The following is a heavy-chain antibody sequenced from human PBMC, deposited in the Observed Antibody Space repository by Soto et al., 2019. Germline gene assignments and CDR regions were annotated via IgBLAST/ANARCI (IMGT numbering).Heavy chain of an antibody. Sequence: EVQLLESGGGFVQPGGSLRLSCAASGITFRNYAMSWVRQAPGKGLAWVSGVSGSGDSTYYAESVKGRFTISRDNSNNTLQLQMNSLGAEDTAVYYCATRNYYDSSGYYDWYYFDFWGQGTLVTVSS. CDR2: VSGSGDST. D-gene: IGHD3-22*01. CDR3: ATRNYYDSSGYYDWYYFDF. J-gene: IGHJ4*02. V-gene: IGHV3-23*01. CDR1: GITFRNYA.